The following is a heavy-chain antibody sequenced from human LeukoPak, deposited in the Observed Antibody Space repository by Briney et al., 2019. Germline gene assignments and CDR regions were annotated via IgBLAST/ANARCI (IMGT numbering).Heavy chain of an antibody. J-gene: IGHJ3*02. CDR3: AREDRITMVRGVIIQRPDAFDI. D-gene: IGHD3-10*01. Sequence: PSETLSLTCTVSGGSISSSSYYWGWIRQPPGKGLEWIGSIYYSGSTYYNPSLKSRVTISVDTSKNQFSLKLSSVTAADTAVYYCAREDRITMVRGVIIQRPDAFDIWGQGTMVTVSS. CDR1: GGSISSSSYY. V-gene: IGHV4-39*07. CDR2: IYYSGST.